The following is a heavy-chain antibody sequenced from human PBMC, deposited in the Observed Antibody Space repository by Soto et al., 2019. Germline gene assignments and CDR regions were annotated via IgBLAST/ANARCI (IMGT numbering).Heavy chain of an antibody. V-gene: IGHV4-31*03. J-gene: IGHJ4*02. D-gene: IGHD6-6*01. Sequence: QVQLQESGPGLVKPSQTLSLACTVSGASVSSGGYFWSWIRQHPGKGLEWIGYISYSGSTFYTPSLKSRITISVDTAKNQFSLELSSVTAADTAVYYCARDIGPARLDYWGQGTLVTVSS. CDR1: GASVSSGGYF. CDR2: ISYSGST. CDR3: ARDIGPARLDY.